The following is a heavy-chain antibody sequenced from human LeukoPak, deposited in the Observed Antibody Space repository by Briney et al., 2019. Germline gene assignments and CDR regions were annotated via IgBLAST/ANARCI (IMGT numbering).Heavy chain of an antibody. Sequence: ASVKVSCKASGYSFEDHFIYWVRQAPGQGLEWMGWIIANSGVASYAQKFQGRVTMTRDKSVSTAYMELSSLTSDDTAVYYCARTPSSGWANYYYYYYMDVWGKGTTVTISS. CDR2: IIANSGVA. V-gene: IGHV1-2*02. CDR3: ARTPSSGWANYYYYYYMDV. CDR1: GYSFEDHF. D-gene: IGHD6-19*01. J-gene: IGHJ6*03.